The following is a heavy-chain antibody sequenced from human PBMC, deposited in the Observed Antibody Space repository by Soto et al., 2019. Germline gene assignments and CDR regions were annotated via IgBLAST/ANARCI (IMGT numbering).Heavy chain of an antibody. J-gene: IGHJ4*02. CDR2: IIPILGIA. CDR1: GGTFSSYT. V-gene: IGHV1-69*02. Sequence: GASVKVSCKASGGTFSSYTISWVRQVPGQGLEWMGRIIPILGIANYAQKFQGRVTITADKSTSTAYMELSSLRSEDTAVYYCARASVLAAAGVFFDYWGQGTLVTVSS. CDR3: ARASVLAAAGVFFDY. D-gene: IGHD6-13*01.